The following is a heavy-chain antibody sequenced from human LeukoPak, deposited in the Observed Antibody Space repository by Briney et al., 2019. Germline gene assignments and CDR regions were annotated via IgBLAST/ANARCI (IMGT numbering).Heavy chain of an antibody. D-gene: IGHD3-10*01. J-gene: IGHJ4*02. CDR2: INHSGST. CDR1: GGSFSGYY. Sequence: PSETLSLTCAVYGGSFSGYYWSWIRQPPGKGLEWIGEINHSGSTNYNPSLKSRVTLSVDTSKNQFSLKLSSVTAADTAVYYCARWRYYLNYFDYWGQGTLVTVSS. V-gene: IGHV4-34*01. CDR3: ARWRYYLNYFDY.